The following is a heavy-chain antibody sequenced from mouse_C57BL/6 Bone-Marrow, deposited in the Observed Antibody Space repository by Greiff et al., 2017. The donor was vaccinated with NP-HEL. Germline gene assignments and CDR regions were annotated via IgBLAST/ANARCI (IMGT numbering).Heavy chain of an antibody. CDR1: GYSITSGYD. V-gene: IGHV3-1*01. CDR3: ARDGPLIYYYGSSYGY. CDR2: ISYSGST. Sequence: DVQLQESGPGMVKPSQSLSLTCTVTGYSITSGYDWHWIRHFPGNKLEWMGYISYSGSTNYNPSLKSRISITHDTSKNHFFLKLNSVTTEDTATYYCARDGPLIYYYGSSYGYWGQGTTLTVSS. D-gene: IGHD1-1*01. J-gene: IGHJ2*01.